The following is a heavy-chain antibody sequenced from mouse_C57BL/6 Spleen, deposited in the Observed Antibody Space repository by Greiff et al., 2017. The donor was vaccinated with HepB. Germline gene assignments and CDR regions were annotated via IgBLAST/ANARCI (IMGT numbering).Heavy chain of an antibody. CDR1: GYTFTDYY. CDR2: INPNNGGT. J-gene: IGHJ2*01. D-gene: IGHD2-2*01. Sequence: VQLQQSGPELVKPGASVKISCKASGYTFTDYYMNWVKQSHGKSLEWIGDINPNNGGTSYNQKFKGKATLTVDKSSSTAYMELRSLPSEDSAVYYCARWGVTTDEYYFDYWGQGTTLTVSS. CDR3: ARWGVTTDEYYFDY. V-gene: IGHV1-26*01.